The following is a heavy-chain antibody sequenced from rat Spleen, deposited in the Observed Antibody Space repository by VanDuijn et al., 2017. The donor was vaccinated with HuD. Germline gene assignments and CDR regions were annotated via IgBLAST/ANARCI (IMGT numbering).Heavy chain of an antibody. V-gene: IGHV2-32*01. CDR1: GFSLTEYH. CDR3: ARAHMDA. Sequence: QVQLKESGPGLVQPSQTLSLTCTVSGFSLTEYHVHWVRQPLGKGLEWMGVTWSDGDTSYNSALKSRLSISRDTSKSQVFLKMSSLQTEDTATYYCARAHMDAWGQGASVTVSS. J-gene: IGHJ4*01. CDR2: TWSDGDT.